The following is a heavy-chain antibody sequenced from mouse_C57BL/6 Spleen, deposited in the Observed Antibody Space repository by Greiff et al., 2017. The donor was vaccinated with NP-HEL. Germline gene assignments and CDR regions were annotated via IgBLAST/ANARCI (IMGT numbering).Heavy chain of an antibody. Sequence: QVQLQQPGTELVKPGASVKLSCKASGYTFTSYWMHWVKQRPGQGLEWIGNINPSNGGTNYNEKFKSKATLTVDKSSSTAYMQLSSLTSEDSAVYYWARGGYDYDGTWFAYWGQGTLVTVSA. CDR3: ARGGYDYDGTWFAY. CDR2: INPSNGGT. V-gene: IGHV1-53*01. CDR1: GYTFTSYW. J-gene: IGHJ3*01. D-gene: IGHD2-4*01.